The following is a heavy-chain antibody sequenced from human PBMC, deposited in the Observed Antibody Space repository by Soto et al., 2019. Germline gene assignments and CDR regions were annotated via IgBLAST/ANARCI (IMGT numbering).Heavy chain of an antibody. Sequence: QVQLVQSGAEVKKPGASVKVSCKASGYTFTGYYMHWVRQAPGQGLEWMGWINPNSGGTNYAQKFQGWVTMTRDTSIRATYMELSRLSSDATAVYYCARGPGYSDSSGTYYGGMDVWGQGTTVTVSS. D-gene: IGHD3-22*01. CDR1: GYTFTGYY. CDR2: INPNSGGT. V-gene: IGHV1-2*04. J-gene: IGHJ6*02. CDR3: ARGPGYSDSSGTYYGGMDV.